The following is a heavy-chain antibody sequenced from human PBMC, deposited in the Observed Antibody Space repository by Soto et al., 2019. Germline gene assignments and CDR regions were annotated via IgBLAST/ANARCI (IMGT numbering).Heavy chain of an antibody. J-gene: IGHJ6*02. Sequence: QVQLQESGPGLVKPSQTLSLTCTVSGGSISSGGYYWSWIRQHPGKGLEWIGYIYYSGSTYYNPSLKSLVTIAVDTSKNQVSMRLSSVTAADTAVYYCARGSPPVVEWLVTCLDYGMDVWGQGTTVTVSS. D-gene: IGHD3-3*01. CDR3: ARGSPPVVEWLVTCLDYGMDV. V-gene: IGHV4-31*01. CDR1: GGSISSGGYY. CDR2: IYYSGST.